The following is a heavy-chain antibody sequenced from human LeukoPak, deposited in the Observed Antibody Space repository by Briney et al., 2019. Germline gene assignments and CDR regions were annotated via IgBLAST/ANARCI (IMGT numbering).Heavy chain of an antibody. V-gene: IGHV4-59*12. CDR2: IYYSGST. CDR1: GGSISSYY. Sequence: SETLSLTCTVSGGSISSYYWSWIRQPPGKGLEWIGYIYYSGSTNYNPSLKSRVTISVDTSKNQFSLKLSSVTAADTAVYYCARANGEYKTTVTPWDYYYYYGMDVWGQGTTVTVSS. CDR3: ARANGEYKTTVTPWDYYYYYGMDV. J-gene: IGHJ6*02. D-gene: IGHD4-17*01.